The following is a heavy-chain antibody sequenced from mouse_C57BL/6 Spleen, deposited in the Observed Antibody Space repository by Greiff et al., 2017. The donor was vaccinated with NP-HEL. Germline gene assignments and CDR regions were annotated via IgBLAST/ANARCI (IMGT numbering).Heavy chain of an antibody. V-gene: IGHV5-17*01. J-gene: IGHJ4*01. Sequence: EVKVVESGGGLVKPGGSLKLSCAASGFTFSDYGMHWVRQAPEKGLEWVAYISSGSSTIYYADTVKGRFTISRDNAKNTLFLQMTSLRSEDTAMYYCARKGNYGSSSYYYAMDYWGQGTSVTVSS. CDR2: ISSGSSTI. CDR3: ARKGNYGSSSYYYAMDY. D-gene: IGHD1-1*01. CDR1: GFTFSDYG.